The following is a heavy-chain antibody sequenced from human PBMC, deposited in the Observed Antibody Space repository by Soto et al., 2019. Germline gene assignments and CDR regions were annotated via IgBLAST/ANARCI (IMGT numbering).Heavy chain of an antibody. D-gene: IGHD3-3*01. CDR1: GFTVSSNY. Sequence: GGSLRLSCAASGFTVSSNYMSWVRQAPGKGLEWVSVIYSGGSTYYADSVKGRFTISRDNSKNTLYLQMNSLRAEDTAVYYCARDLEGYDCWSGYMDVWGQGTTVTVSS. CDR3: ARDLEGYDCWSGYMDV. CDR2: IYSGGST. J-gene: IGHJ6*02. V-gene: IGHV3-66*01.